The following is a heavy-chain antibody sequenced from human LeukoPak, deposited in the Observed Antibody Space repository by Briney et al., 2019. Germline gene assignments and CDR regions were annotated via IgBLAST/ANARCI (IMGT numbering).Heavy chain of an antibody. CDR2: INHSGST. V-gene: IGHV4-34*01. CDR3: ARGPYSGYDHQPYFDY. J-gene: IGHJ4*02. Sequence: RTSETLSLTCAVYGGSFSGYYWSWIRQPPGKGLEWIGEINHSGSTNYNPSLKSRVTISVDTSKNQFSLKLSSVTAADTAVYYCARGPYSGYDHQPYFDYWAQGTLVTVSS. CDR1: GGSFSGYY. D-gene: IGHD5-12*01.